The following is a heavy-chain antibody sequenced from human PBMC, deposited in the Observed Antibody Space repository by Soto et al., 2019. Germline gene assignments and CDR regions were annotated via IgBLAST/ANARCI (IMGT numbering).Heavy chain of an antibody. Sequence: SVKVSCKASGYIFTAYSMHWVRQAPGQGLEWMGGIIPIFGTANYAQKFQGRVTITADKSTSTAYMELSSLRSEDTAVYYCAREDRGYSGYDVDYWGQGTLVTVSS. V-gene: IGHV1-69*06. J-gene: IGHJ4*02. D-gene: IGHD5-12*01. CDR3: AREDRGYSGYDVDY. CDR2: IIPIFGTA. CDR1: GYIFTAYS.